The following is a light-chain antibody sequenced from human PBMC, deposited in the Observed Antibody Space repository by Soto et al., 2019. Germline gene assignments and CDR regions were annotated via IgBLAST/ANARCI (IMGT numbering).Light chain of an antibody. J-gene: IGKJ2*01. V-gene: IGKV3-15*01. CDR2: GAS. CDR3: QQYNNWPQT. CDR1: QSVSSN. Sequence: EIVMTQSPATLSVSPGERATLSCRASQSVSSNLAWYQQKPGQAPRLLIYGASTRATDIPARFSGSASGTEFTLTISSLQSEDFAVYYCQQYNNWPQTFGQGTQLEIK.